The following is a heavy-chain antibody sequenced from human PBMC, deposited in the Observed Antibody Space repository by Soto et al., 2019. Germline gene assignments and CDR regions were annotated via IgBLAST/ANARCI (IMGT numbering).Heavy chain of an antibody. Sequence: PGGSLRLSCAASGFTFRSYAIHWVRQAPGKGLEWVAVISRDGRNKYYVDSVKGRFTISRDNSKDTVYLQMNSLRDEDSAMFYCARSRSGAVADSFDFWGQGTLVTVSS. V-gene: IGHV3-30*04. J-gene: IGHJ4*02. CDR1: GFTFRSYA. D-gene: IGHD3-10*01. CDR3: ARSRSGAVADSFDF. CDR2: ISRDGRNK.